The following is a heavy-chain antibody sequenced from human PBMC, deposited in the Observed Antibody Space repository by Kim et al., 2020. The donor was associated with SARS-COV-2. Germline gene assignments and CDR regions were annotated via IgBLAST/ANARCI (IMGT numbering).Heavy chain of an antibody. V-gene: IGHV3-7*01. CDR3: ARDGPGYSYGFYYFDY. Sequence: GGSLRLSCAASGFTFSSYWMSWVRQAPGKGLEWVANIKQDGSDKYYVDSVKGRFTISRDNAKNSLYLQMNSLRAEDTAVYYCARDGPGYSYGFYYFDYWGQGTLVTVSS. CDR1: GFTFSSYW. J-gene: IGHJ4*02. D-gene: IGHD5-18*01. CDR2: IKQDGSDK.